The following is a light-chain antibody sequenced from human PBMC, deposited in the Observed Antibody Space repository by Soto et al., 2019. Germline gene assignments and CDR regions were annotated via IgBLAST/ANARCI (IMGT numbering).Light chain of an antibody. J-gene: IGLJ1*01. CDR2: QVN. CDR3: ASFRSGTILV. Sequence: QSLLTQPASVSGSPGQSVTISCTGPRSDIGDSNFISWYQHSPGKAPRLLIYQVNNRPSGVSGRFSGSKAGNTASLSISGLLDVDEADYFCASFRSGTILVFGSGTKVTVL. V-gene: IGLV2-14*01. CDR1: RSDIGDSNF.